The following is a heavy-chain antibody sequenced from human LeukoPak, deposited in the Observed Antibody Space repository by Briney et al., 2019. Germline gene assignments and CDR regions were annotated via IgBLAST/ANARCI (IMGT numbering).Heavy chain of an antibody. J-gene: IGHJ5*02. Sequence: GGSLRLSCAASGFTFDDYAMHWVRQAPGKGLEWVSGISWNSGSIGYAVSVKGRFTISRDNAKNSLYLQMNSLRTEDTALYYCAREGSTSFGFDPWGQGTLVTVSS. D-gene: IGHD2-2*01. CDR3: AREGSTSFGFDP. CDR1: GFTFDDYA. CDR2: ISWNSGSI. V-gene: IGHV3-9*01.